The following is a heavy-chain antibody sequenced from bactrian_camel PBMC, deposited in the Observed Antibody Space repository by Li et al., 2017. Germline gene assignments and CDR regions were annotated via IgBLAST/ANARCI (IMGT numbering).Heavy chain of an antibody. Sequence: VQLVESGGGSVQAGGSLILSCASSEYIASFYCMAWFRQRPGGAREGVGSITTDGDTRYKDPVKGRFTISRDNANNTLYLQMNVLKPDDTAMYYCAVGANGCTATTWPSPSSYTYWGQGTQVTVS. V-gene: IGHV3S53*01. D-gene: IGHD4*01. CDR3: AVGANGCTATTWPSPSSYTY. J-gene: IGHJ4*01. CDR2: ITTDGDT. CDR1: EYIASFYC.